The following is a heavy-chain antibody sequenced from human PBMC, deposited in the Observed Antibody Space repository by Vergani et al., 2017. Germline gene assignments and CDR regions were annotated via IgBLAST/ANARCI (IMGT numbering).Heavy chain of an antibody. CDR2: LYHSGST. J-gene: IGHJ4*02. Sequence: QVQLQESGPGLVKPSETLSLTCTVSGGSVSGGSYYWSWIRQPPGKGLAWIGYLYHSGSTNYNPSLKSRVTISVDTSKNQFSLRLSSVTAADTAVYYCGRMAAAAYIDCWGQGTLVTVSS. D-gene: IGHD6-13*01. CDR3: GRMAAAAYIDC. V-gene: IGHV4-61*01. CDR1: GGSVSGGSYY.